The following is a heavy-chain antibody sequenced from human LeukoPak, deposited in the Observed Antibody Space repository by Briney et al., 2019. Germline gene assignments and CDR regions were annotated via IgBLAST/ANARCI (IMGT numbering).Heavy chain of an antibody. D-gene: IGHD3-3*01. CDR2: IWYDGSNK. J-gene: IGHJ6*03. CDR3: AKEGPNYDFWSGYYPGYYYYYMDV. Sequence: GGSLRLSCAASGFTLSSYGMHWVRQAPGKGLEWVAVIWYDGSNKYYADSVKGRFTISRDNSKNTLYLQMNSLRAEDTAVYYCAKEGPNYDFWSGYYPGYYYYYMDVWGKGTTVTVSS. V-gene: IGHV3-33*06. CDR1: GFTLSSYG.